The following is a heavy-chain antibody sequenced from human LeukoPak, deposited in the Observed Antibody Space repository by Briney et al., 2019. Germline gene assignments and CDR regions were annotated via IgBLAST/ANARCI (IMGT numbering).Heavy chain of an antibody. J-gene: IGHJ4*02. V-gene: IGHV3-23*01. CDR2: ISGSGGST. CDR1: GFTFSSYA. CDR3: AKDSSGGPGEVIAARPFSPADY. D-gene: IGHD6-6*01. Sequence: PGGSLRLSCAASGFTFSSYAMSWVRQAPGKGLEWVSAISGSGGSTYYADSVKGRFTISRDNSKNTLYLQMNSLRAEDTAVYYCAKDSSGGPGEVIAARPFSPADYWGQGTLVTVSS.